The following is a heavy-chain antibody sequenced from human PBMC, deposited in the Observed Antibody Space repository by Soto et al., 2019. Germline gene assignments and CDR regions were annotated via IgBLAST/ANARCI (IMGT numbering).Heavy chain of an antibody. CDR3: ARDQTDSGGYSDS. CDR2: ISYGGSHK. J-gene: IGHJ4*02. V-gene: IGHV3-30*03. D-gene: IGHD3-22*01. CDR1: GFTFSEYG. Sequence: SLRLSCTASGFTFSEYGIHWVRQAPGKGLEWVAVISYGGSHKYYAGSVKGRFTISRDDSKNTVYLQVSKLRAEDTAVYFCARDQTDSGGYSDSWGQGTLVTVSS.